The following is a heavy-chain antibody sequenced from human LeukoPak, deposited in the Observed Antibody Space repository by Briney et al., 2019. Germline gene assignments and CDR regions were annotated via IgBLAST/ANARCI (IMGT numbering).Heavy chain of an antibody. V-gene: IGHV1-69*13. D-gene: IGHD6-19*01. J-gene: IGHJ4*02. CDR2: IIPIFGTA. CDR1: GYTFSNHG. CDR3: ARDSSGTWNY. Sequence: ASVKVSCKASGYTFSNHGISWVRQAPGQGLEWMGGIIPIFGTANYAQKFQGRVTITADESTSTAYMELSSLRSEDTAVYYCARDSSGTWNYWGQGTLVTVSS.